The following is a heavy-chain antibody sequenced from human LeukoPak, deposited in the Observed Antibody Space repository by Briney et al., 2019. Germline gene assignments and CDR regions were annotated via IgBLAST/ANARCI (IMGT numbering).Heavy chain of an antibody. V-gene: IGHV4-59*11. CDR3: ARDRRRDRLHAFDI. J-gene: IGHJ3*02. CDR1: GATISRHY. CDR2: IDYSGST. Sequence: SETQSLTCTVSGATISRHYWNRIRQPPGKGLECLAYIDYSGSTNYNPSIKSRLTISLDASKNQCSLKLSSVTAADTAVYYCARDRRRDRLHAFDIWDQGTMVTVSS. D-gene: IGHD1-26*01.